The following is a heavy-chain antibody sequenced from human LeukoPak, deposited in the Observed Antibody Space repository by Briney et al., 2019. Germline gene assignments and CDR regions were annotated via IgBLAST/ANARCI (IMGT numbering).Heavy chain of an antibody. D-gene: IGHD3-22*01. V-gene: IGHV3-30*02. CDR3: AKDWRGSSGCYYVDAFDI. CDR2: IRYDGSNK. Sequence: PGGSLRLSCAASGFTFSSYGMHWVRQAPGKGLEWVAFIRYDGSNKYYADSVKGRFTISRDNSKNTLYLQMNSLRAEDTAVYYCAKDWRGSSGCYYVDAFDIWGQGTMVTVSS. CDR1: GFTFSSYG. J-gene: IGHJ3*02.